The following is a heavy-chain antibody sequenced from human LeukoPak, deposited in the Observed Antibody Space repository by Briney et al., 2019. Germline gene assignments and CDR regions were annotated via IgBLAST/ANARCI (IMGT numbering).Heavy chain of an antibody. CDR2: IIPILGIA. V-gene: IGHV1-69*04. D-gene: IGHD2-15*01. CDR3: ASSRRVVVVAATFDY. J-gene: IGHJ4*02. CDR1: GGTFSSYA. Sequence: SVKVSCKASGGTFSSYAISWVRQAPGQGLEWMGRIIPILGIANYAQKFQGRVTITADKPTSTAYMELSSLRSEDTAVYYCASSRRVVVVAATFDYWGQGTLVTVSS.